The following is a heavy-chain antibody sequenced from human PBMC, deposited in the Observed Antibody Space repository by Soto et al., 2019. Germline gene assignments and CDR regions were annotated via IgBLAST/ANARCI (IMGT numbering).Heavy chain of an antibody. V-gene: IGHV4-39*01. CDR1: GGSISSSSYY. Sequence: PSETLSLTCTVSGGSISSSSYYWGWIRQPPGKELEWIGSIYYSGSTYYNPSLKSRVTISVDTSKNQFSLKLSSVTAADTAVYYCARPPAGDFQPAFDIWGQGTMVTVSS. CDR3: ARPPAGDFQPAFDI. J-gene: IGHJ3*02. CDR2: IYYSGST. D-gene: IGHD2-21*02.